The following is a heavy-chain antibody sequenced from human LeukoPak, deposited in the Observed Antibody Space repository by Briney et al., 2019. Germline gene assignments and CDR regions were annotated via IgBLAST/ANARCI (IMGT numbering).Heavy chain of an antibody. V-gene: IGHV4-59*12. CDR3: ARGAYYFSPLD. J-gene: IGHJ4*02. CDR1: GGSISSYY. Sequence: SETLSLTCTVSGGSISSYYWSWIRQPPGKGLEWIGYIYYSGSTNYNPSLKSRVTMSVDTSKNQFSLKLSSVTAADTAVYYCARGAYYFSPLDWGQGTLVTVSS. CDR2: IYYSGST. D-gene: IGHD3-3*01.